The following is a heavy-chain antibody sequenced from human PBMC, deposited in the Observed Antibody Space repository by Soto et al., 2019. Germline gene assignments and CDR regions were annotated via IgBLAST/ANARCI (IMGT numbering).Heavy chain of an antibody. Sequence: PSETLSLTCTVSGGSISSYYWSWIRQPPGKGLEWIGYIYLGGSTNYNPSLKSRVIISVDTAKNQFSLRLSSVTAADTAVYYCARDKITGLFDYWGQGTLVTVSS. J-gene: IGHJ4*02. CDR1: GGSISSYY. CDR2: IYLGGST. CDR3: ARDKITGLFDY. V-gene: IGHV4-59*12. D-gene: IGHD2-8*02.